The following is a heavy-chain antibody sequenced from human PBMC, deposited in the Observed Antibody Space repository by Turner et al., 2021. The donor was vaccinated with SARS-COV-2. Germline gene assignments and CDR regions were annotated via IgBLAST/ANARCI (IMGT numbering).Heavy chain of an antibody. CDR3: ARGFSGNYYYFDY. V-gene: IGHV3-30-3*01. CDR2: ISYDGSNK. J-gene: IGHJ4*02. CDR1: GFTFSSYV. D-gene: IGHD1-26*01. Sequence: QVQLVESGGGVVQPGRSLRLSCAASGFTFSSYVMHWVRQAPGKGLEWVAVISYDGSNKYYADSVKGRFTISRDNSKNTLYLQMNSLRAEDTAVYYCARGFSGNYYYFDYWGQGTLVTVSS.